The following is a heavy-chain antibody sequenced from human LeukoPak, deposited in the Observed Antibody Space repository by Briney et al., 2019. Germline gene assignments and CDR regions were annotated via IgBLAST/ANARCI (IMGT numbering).Heavy chain of an antibody. CDR1: GFTFSSYS. J-gene: IGHJ6*03. Sequence: GGSLRLSCAASGFTFSSYSMNWVRQAPGKGLEWVSSISSSSSYVYYADSVKGRFTISRDNAKNSLYLQMNSLRAEDTAVYYCARVDYDFWSGYSEIYYMDVWGKGTTVTVSS. D-gene: IGHD3-3*01. V-gene: IGHV3-21*01. CDR3: ARVDYDFWSGYSEIYYMDV. CDR2: ISSSSSYV.